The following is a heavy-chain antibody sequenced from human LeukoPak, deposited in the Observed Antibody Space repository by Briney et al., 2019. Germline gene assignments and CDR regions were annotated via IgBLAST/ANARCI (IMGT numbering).Heavy chain of an antibody. CDR3: ARMASRVHTMIVVVDLNFDY. CDR1: GYTFTGYY. V-gene: IGHV1-2*02. CDR2: INPNSGGT. J-gene: IGHJ4*02. Sequence: ASVKVSCKASGYTFTGYYMHWVRQAPGQGLEWMGWINPNSGGTNYAQKFQGRVTMTRDTSISTAYMELRSLRSDDTAVYYCARMASRVHTMIVVVDLNFDYWGQGTLVTVSS. D-gene: IGHD3-22*01.